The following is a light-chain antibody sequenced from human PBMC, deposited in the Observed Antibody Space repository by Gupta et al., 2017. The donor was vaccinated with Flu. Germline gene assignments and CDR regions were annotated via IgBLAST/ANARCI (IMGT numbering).Light chain of an antibody. Sequence: QSALTPPRSVSGSPGQSVAISCTGTSSAVGGDDFVCWFQQHPGKAPKVLIYDGNKRHSGVPDRFSGSKYGNTAAMTIAEIHAEDEADYYCCSEAGSDILGVFGTGTEVTVL. CDR2: DGN. CDR3: CSEAGSDILGV. CDR1: SSAVGGDDF. J-gene: IGLJ1*01. V-gene: IGLV2-11*01.